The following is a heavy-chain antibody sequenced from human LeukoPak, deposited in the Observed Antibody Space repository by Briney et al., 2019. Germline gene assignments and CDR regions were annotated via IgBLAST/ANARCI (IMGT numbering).Heavy chain of an antibody. J-gene: IGHJ4*02. CDR1: GFTFSSYG. Sequence: GGSLRLSCAASGFTFSSYGTHWVRQAPGKGLEWVAVIWYDGSNKYYADSVKGRFTISRDNSKNTLYLQMNSLRAEDTAVYYCARDLAVAGTDFDYWGQGTLVTVSS. CDR2: IWYDGSNK. D-gene: IGHD6-19*01. CDR3: ARDLAVAGTDFDY. V-gene: IGHV3-33*01.